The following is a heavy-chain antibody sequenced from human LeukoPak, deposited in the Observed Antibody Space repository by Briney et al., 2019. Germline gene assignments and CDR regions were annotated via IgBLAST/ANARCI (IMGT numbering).Heavy chain of an antibody. CDR2: IYHSGST. Sequence: SQTLSLTCAVSGGSISSGGYSWCWIRQPPGKGLEWIGYIYHSGSTYYNPSLKSRVTISVDRSKNQFSLKLSSVTAADTAVYYCARVGRGITPDYWGQGTLVTVSS. CDR3: ARVGRGITPDY. V-gene: IGHV4-30-2*01. CDR1: GGSISSGGYS. J-gene: IGHJ4*02. D-gene: IGHD3-10*01.